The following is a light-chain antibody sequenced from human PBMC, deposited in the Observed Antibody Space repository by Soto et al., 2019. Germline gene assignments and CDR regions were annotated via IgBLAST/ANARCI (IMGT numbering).Light chain of an antibody. CDR2: GAA. J-gene: IGKJ2*01. CDR1: QSVSSSY. Sequence: EIVLTQSPGTLSLSPGERATLACRASQSVSSSYLAWYQQKPGQAPMLLIYGAASRATGIPDRFSGSGSGTGFTLTISRPEPEESAKYYCQQYGSSPYTFGQGTNLELK. V-gene: IGKV3-20*01. CDR3: QQYGSSPYT.